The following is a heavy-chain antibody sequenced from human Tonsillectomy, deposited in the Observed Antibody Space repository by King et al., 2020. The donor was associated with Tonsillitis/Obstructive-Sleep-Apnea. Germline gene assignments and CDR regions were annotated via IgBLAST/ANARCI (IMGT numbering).Heavy chain of an antibody. J-gene: IGHJ6*03. CDR3: AKEGSWAKYYYYYMDV. Sequence: VQLVESGGGVVQPGRSLRLSCAASGFPFNSYTMHWVRQAPGKGLEWVALISYDGSNKYCADSVKGRFTISRDNSKNTLYLQMNSLRAEDTAVYYCAKEGSWAKYYYYYMDVWGSGTTVTVSS. D-gene: IGHD6-13*01. CDR2: ISYDGSNK. V-gene: IGHV3-30*01. CDR1: GFPFNSYT.